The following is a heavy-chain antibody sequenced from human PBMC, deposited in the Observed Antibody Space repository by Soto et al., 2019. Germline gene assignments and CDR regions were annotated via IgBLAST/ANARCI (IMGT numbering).Heavy chain of an antibody. Sequence: ASVKVSCKASGYTFTGYYMHWVRQAPGQGLEWMGWINPNSGGTNYAQKFQGRVTMTRDTSISTAYMELSRLRSDDTAVYYCARDQMGYCSGGGCYSSYGMDVWGQGTTVTVSS. CDR3: ARDQMGYCSGGGCYSSYGMDV. V-gene: IGHV1-2*02. CDR2: INPNSGGT. D-gene: IGHD2-15*01. J-gene: IGHJ6*02. CDR1: GYTFTGYY.